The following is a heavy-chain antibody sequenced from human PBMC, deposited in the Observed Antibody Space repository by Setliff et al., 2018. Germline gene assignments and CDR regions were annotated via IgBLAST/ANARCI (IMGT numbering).Heavy chain of an antibody. J-gene: IGHJ4*02. CDR2: ISGSGGST. CDR1: GFTFSSYA. Sequence: PGGSLRLSCAASGFTFSSYAMSWVRQAPGKGLEWVSAISGSGGSTYYAESVKGRFTISRDNSKNTLYLQMNSLRAEDTAVYYCAKDRRPTIAVAGTLLNGYFDYWGQGTLVTVSS. CDR3: AKDRRPTIAVAGTLLNGYFDY. D-gene: IGHD6-19*01. V-gene: IGHV3-23*01.